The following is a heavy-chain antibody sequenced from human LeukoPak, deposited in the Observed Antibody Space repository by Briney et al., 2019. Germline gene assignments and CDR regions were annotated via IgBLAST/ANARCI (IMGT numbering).Heavy chain of an antibody. CDR2: ISYDGSNK. CDR3: ARILSIAAAGRGYDY. CDR1: GFTFSSYG. Sequence: GRSLRLSCAASGFTFSSYGMHWVRQAPGKGLEWVAVISYDGSNKYYADSVKGRFTISRDNSKNTLYLQMNSLRAEDTAVYYCARILSIAAAGRGYDYWGQGTLVTVSS. D-gene: IGHD6-13*01. J-gene: IGHJ4*02. V-gene: IGHV3-30*03.